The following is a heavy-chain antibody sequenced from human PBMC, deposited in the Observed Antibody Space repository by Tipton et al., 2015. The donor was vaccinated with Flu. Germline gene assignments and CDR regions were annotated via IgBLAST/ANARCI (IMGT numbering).Heavy chain of an antibody. CDR1: GGSISSSSYN. J-gene: IGHJ4*02. CDR3: ARLSYYDVDLKNFYFDY. V-gene: IGHV4-39*01. D-gene: IGHD3-10*02. CDR2: IYYSGRT. Sequence: TLSLTCTDSGGSISSSSYNWGWIRQPPGKGLEWIGSIYYSGRTYYNPSLKSRVTMSVDTSKNQFSLKLNSVTAADTAVYYCARLSYYDVDLKNFYFDYWGQGALVTVSS.